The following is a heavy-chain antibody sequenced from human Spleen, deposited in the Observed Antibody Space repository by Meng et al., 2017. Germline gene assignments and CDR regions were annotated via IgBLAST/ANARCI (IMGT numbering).Heavy chain of an antibody. CDR1: GFTFSSYE. CDR2: ISSSGSTI. D-gene: IGHD5-18*01. CDR3: ARERPRGYSYGYFDY. V-gene: IGHV3-48*03. Sequence: GESLKISCAASGFTFSSYEMNWVRQAPRKGLEWVSYISSSGSTIYYADSVKGRFTISRDNAKNSLYLQMNSLRAEDTAVYYCARERPRGYSYGYFDYWGQGTLVTVSS. J-gene: IGHJ4*02.